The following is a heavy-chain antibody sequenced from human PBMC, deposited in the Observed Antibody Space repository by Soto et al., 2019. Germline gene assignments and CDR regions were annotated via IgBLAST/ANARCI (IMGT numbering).Heavy chain of an antibody. CDR2: ISSSRSYI. CDR1: GFIFSSYS. D-gene: IGHD6-19*01. V-gene: IGHV3-21*01. J-gene: IGHJ3*02. Sequence: GSLRLSCAASGFIFSSYSMNWVRQAPGKGLEWVSSISSSRSYIYDADSVKGRFTISRDNAKKSLYLQMNSLRVEDTAVYYCASSIVVAGTFAFDIWGQGTMVTVSS. CDR3: ASSIVVAGTFAFDI.